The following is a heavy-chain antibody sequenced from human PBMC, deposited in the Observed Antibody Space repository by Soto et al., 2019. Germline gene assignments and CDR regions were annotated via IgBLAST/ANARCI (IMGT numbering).Heavy chain of an antibody. CDR1: GYTFTGYY. Sequence: ASVKVSCKASGYTFTGYYMHWVRQAPGQGLEWMGWINPNSGGTNYAQKFQGWVTMTRDTSISTAYMELSRLRSDDTAVYYCAREGREVRGVRYYYYYYGMDVWGQGTTVTVSS. CDR3: AREGREVRGVRYYYYYYGMDV. V-gene: IGHV1-2*04. D-gene: IGHD3-10*01. CDR2: INPNSGGT. J-gene: IGHJ6*02.